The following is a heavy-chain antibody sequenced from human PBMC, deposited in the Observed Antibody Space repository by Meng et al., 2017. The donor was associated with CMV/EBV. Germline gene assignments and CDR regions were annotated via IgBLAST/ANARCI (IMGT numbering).Heavy chain of an antibody. Sequence: YTFTSYGISWVRQAPGQGLEWMGWISAYNGNTNYAQKLQGRVTMTTDTSTSTAYMELRSLRSDDTAVYYCARDANEHPRGTWYFDLWGRGTLVTVSS. CDR1: YTFTSYG. V-gene: IGHV1-18*01. CDR3: ARDANEHPRGTWYFDL. CDR2: ISAYNGNT. D-gene: IGHD1/OR15-1a*01. J-gene: IGHJ2*01.